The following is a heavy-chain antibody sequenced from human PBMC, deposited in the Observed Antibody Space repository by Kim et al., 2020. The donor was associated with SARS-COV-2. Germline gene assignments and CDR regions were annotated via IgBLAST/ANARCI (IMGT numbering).Heavy chain of an antibody. J-gene: IGHJ6*02. CDR1: GGSISSGDYY. V-gene: IGHV4-30-4*01. Sequence: SETLSLTCTVSGGSISSGDYYWSWIRQPPGKGLEWIGYIYYSGSTYYNPSLKSRVTISVDTSKNQFSLKLSSVTAADTAVYYCARERVANPKGNVWGQGTTVTVSS. D-gene: IGHD2-21*01. CDR2: IYYSGST. CDR3: ARERVANPKGNV.